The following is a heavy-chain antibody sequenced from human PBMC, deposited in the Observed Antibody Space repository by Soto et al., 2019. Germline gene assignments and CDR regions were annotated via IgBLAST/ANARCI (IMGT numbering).Heavy chain of an antibody. J-gene: IGHJ6*02. CDR1: GFTFSNYW. Sequence: VGSLRLSCAASGFTFSNYWMNWVRQVPGKGLEWVANIKGDGSEKYFVDSVKGRFTISRDNAKNSLYLQMNSLRAEDTATYYCARDLGRTAAGYYYYYAMDVWGQGTTVTVSS. V-gene: IGHV3-7*01. D-gene: IGHD2-2*01. CDR2: IKGDGSEK. CDR3: ARDLGRTAAGYYYYYAMDV.